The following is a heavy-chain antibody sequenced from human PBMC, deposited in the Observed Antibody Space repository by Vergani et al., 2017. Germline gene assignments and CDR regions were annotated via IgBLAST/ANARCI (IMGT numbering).Heavy chain of an antibody. CDR1: GFTFDDYA. CDR3: AKGRGAAVHYYYMDV. V-gene: IGHV3-23*04. Sequence: EVQLVESGGGLVQPGRSLRLSCAASGFTFDDYAMHWVRQAPGKGLEWVSAISGSGGSTYYADSVKGRFTISRDNSKNTLYLQMNSLRAEDTAVYYCAKGRGAAVHYYYMDVWGKGTTVTVSS. J-gene: IGHJ6*03. D-gene: IGHD6-13*01. CDR2: ISGSGGST.